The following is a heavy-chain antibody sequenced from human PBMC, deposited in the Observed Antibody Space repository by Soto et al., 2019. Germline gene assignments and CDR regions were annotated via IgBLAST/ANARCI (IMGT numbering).Heavy chain of an antibody. D-gene: IGHD2-15*01. CDR3: ASSGYCSGGTCYPYYFDY. Sequence: SETLSLTCAVSGGSISSGGYYWGWIRQPPGKGLEWIGTIYYSGSTYYNPSLKSRVTISVDTSKNQFSLKLSSVTAADTAVYYCASSGYCSGGTCYPYYFDYWGQGTLVTVSS. CDR2: IYYSGST. V-gene: IGHV4-39*01. J-gene: IGHJ4*02. CDR1: GGSISSGGYY.